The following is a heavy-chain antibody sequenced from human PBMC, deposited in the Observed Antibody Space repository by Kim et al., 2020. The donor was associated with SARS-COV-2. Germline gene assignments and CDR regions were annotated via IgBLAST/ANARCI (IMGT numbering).Heavy chain of an antibody. CDR1: GFTFSSYA. V-gene: IGHV3-30*04. Sequence: GGSLRLSCAASGFTFSSYAMHWVRQAPGKGLEWVAVISYDGSNKYYADSVKGRFTISRDNSKNTLYLQMNSLRAEDTAVYYCASAWAAGLSFDYWGQGTLVTVSS. D-gene: IGHD6-13*01. CDR2: ISYDGSNK. J-gene: IGHJ4*02. CDR3: ASAWAAGLSFDY.